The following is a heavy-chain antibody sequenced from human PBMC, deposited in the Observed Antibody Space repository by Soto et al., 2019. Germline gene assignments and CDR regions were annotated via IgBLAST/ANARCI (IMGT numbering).Heavy chain of an antibody. D-gene: IGHD5-18*01. J-gene: IGHJ3*02. Sequence: GGSLRLSCAASGFTFSSYGMHWVRQAPGKGLEWVAVIWYDGSNKYYADSVKGRFTISRDNSKNTLYLQMNSLRAEDTAVYYCASGGGYSYGPSPDAFDIWGQGTMVTVSS. CDR1: GFTFSSYG. V-gene: IGHV3-33*01. CDR3: ASGGGYSYGPSPDAFDI. CDR2: IWYDGSNK.